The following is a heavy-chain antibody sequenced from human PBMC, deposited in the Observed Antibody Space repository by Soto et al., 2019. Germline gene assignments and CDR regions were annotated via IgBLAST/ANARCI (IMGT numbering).Heavy chain of an antibody. Sequence: GGSLRLSCATSDFTFRNYWMNWVRQAPGKGLEWVANIKPDGSATNYVDSVKGRFTISRDNVRNSVSLQMNSLRVEDTAVYFCFGGNGGHQWGQGILVTVSS. CDR3: FGGNGGHQ. J-gene: IGHJ4*02. D-gene: IGHD3-16*01. CDR1: DFTFRNYW. V-gene: IGHV3-7*03. CDR2: IKPDGSAT.